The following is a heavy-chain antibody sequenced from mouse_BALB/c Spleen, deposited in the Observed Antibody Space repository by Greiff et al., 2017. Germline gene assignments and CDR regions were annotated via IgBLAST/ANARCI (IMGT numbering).Heavy chain of an antibody. V-gene: IGHV5-4*02. CDR3: ARDQGLTYYFDY. CDR2: ISDGGSYT. D-gene: IGHD3-2*02. CDR1: GFTFSDYY. J-gene: IGHJ2*01. Sequence: EVQGVESGGGLVKPGGSLKLSCAASGFTFSDYYMYWVRPTPEKRLEWVATISDGGSYTYYPDSVKGRFTISRDNAKNNLYLQMSSLKSEDTAMYYCARDQGLTYYFDYWGQGTTLTVSS.